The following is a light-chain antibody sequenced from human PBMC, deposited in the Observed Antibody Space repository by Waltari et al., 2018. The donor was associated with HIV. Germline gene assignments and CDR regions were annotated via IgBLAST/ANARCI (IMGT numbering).Light chain of an antibody. CDR2: DNF. Sequence: QSVLTPPPSVSAAPGPKVTLSCSGSSSNVRNFYVSWYQQVPGTAPKLLIYDNFKRPSVIPDRFSGSKSGTSATLAITELQTGDEADYYCASWDYSLTGVVFGGGTKLTVL. CDR1: SSNVRNFY. CDR3: ASWDYSLTGVV. J-gene: IGLJ2*01. V-gene: IGLV1-51*01.